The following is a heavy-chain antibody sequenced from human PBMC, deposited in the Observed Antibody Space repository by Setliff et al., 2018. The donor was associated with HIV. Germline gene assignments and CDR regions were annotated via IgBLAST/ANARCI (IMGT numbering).Heavy chain of an antibody. CDR1: GFTFSSYA. CDR2: ITSGGST. CDR3: VRDTPGSDNAFDI. J-gene: IGHJ3*02. Sequence: GGSLRLSCAASGFTFSSYAMSWVRQTPEKGLEWVSIITSGGSTYYADSAKGRFTISRDNSGDMLFLQMASLRPEDMAVYYCVRDTPGSDNAFDIWGQGTMVTVSS. D-gene: IGHD2-2*02. V-gene: IGHV3-66*02.